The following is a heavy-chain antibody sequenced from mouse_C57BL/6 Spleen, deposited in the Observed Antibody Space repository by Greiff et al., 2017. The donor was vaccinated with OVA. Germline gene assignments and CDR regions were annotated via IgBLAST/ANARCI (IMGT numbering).Heavy chain of an antibody. J-gene: IGHJ4*01. CDR2: ISDGGSYT. CDR3: ARDKDSNYYAMDY. D-gene: IGHD2-5*01. V-gene: IGHV5-4*01. Sequence: EVQLVESGGGLVKPGGSLKLSCAASGFTFSSYAMSWVRQTPEKRLEWVATISDGGSYTYYPDNVKGRFTISRDNAKNNLYLQMSHLKSEDTAMYYCARDKDSNYYAMDYWGQGTSVTVSA. CDR1: GFTFSSYA.